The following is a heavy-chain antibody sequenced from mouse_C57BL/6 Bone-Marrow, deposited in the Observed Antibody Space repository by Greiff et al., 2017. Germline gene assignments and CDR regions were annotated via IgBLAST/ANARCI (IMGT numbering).Heavy chain of an antibody. CDR3: TTGRVYYGNYEG. CDR2: IDPEDGDT. V-gene: IGHV14-1*01. Sequence: EVQLQESGAELVRPGASVKLSCTASGFNIKDYYMHWVKQRPEQGLEWIGRIDPEDGDTEYAPKFQGKATMTADTSSTTAYLQLSSLPSEDTAGYYCTTGRVYYGNYEGWGQGTTLTVSS. CDR1: GFNIKDYY. J-gene: IGHJ2*01. D-gene: IGHD2-1*01.